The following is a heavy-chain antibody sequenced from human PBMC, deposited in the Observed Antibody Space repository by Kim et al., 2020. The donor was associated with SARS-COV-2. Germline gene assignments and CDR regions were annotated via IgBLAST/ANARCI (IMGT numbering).Heavy chain of an antibody. J-gene: IGHJ6*02. V-gene: IGHV3-30-3*01. CDR2: ISYDGSNK. Sequence: GGSLRLSCAASGFTFSSYAMHWVRQAPGKGLEWVAVISYDGSNKYYADSVKGRFTISRDNSKNTLYLQMNSLRAEDTAVYYCARVWKRRFTIFGGGHSYYGMDVWGQGTTVTVSS. D-gene: IGHD3-3*01. CDR1: GFTFSSYA. CDR3: ARVWKRRFTIFGGGHSYYGMDV.